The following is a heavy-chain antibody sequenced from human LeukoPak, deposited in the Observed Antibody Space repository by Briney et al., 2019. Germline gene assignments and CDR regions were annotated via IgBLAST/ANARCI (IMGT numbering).Heavy chain of an antibody. CDR2: IYHSGST. V-gene: IGHV4-4*02. CDR1: GGSISSDIW. CDR3: ARGGAARLHFQN. Sequence: PSGTLSLTCAVSGGSISSDIWWSWVRQHPGKGLEWIGYIYHSGSTNYNPSLQSRVTISVDTSKNQFSLNLNSVTAADTAVYYCARGGAARLHFQNWGQGTLVTVSS. D-gene: IGHD6-6*01. J-gene: IGHJ1*01.